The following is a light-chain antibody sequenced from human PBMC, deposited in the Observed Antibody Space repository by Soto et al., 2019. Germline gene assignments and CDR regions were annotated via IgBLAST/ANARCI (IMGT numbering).Light chain of an antibody. CDR1: QSVSSS. J-gene: IGKJ1*01. CDR2: DAS. V-gene: IGKV3-11*01. Sequence: EIVLTQSPATLSLSPGATATLSCMASQSVSSSLAWYQQKPGQAPRLLIYDASNRATGIPARFSGSGSGTDFTLTISSLEPEDFAIYYCQQRGSWPWTFGQGTKVDI. CDR3: QQRGSWPWT.